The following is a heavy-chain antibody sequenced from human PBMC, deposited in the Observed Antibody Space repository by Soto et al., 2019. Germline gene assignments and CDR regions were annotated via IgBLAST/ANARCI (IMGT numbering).Heavy chain of an antibody. Sequence: SQTLSLTCAISGDSVSSNSAAWNWIRQSPSRGLEWLGRTYYRSKWYNDYAVSVKSRITINPDTSKNQFSLQLNSVTPEDTAVYYCARDPPRGCSSTSCYDYWGQGTLVTVSS. CDR3: ARDPPRGCSSTSCYDY. J-gene: IGHJ4*02. V-gene: IGHV6-1*01. CDR1: GDSVSSNSAA. CDR2: TYYRSKWYN. D-gene: IGHD2-2*01.